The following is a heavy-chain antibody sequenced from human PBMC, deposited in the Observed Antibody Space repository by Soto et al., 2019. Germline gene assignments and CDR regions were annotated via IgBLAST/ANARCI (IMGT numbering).Heavy chain of an antibody. Sequence: QVQLVESGGGVVQPGRSLKLSCEASGFTFRHSGMHWVRQTPGKGLEWVALVSHDGTDQYYADSVKGRFTISRDNFKNTLYLQMSSLRSAATAVYYCARTIHGDATGAFDSWGLGTLVTVSS. CDR2: VSHDGTDQ. CDR3: ARTIHGDATGAFDS. V-gene: IGHV3-30*03. CDR1: GFTFRHSG. D-gene: IGHD2-21*02. J-gene: IGHJ4*02.